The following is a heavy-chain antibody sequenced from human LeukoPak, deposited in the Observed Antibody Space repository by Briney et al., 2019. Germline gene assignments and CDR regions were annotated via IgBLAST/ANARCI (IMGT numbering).Heavy chain of an antibody. Sequence: GGSLRLSCAASGFTFNSFWMSWVRQAPGRGLEWVANIKQDGSERYYVDSMKGRFTISRDNAKNSLYLQMNSLRAEDTAVYYCARDPSYSYDSSGHWDYWGQGTLVTVSS. CDR1: GFTFNSFW. CDR2: IKQDGSER. V-gene: IGHV3-7*01. D-gene: IGHD3-22*01. J-gene: IGHJ4*02. CDR3: ARDPSYSYDSSGHWDY.